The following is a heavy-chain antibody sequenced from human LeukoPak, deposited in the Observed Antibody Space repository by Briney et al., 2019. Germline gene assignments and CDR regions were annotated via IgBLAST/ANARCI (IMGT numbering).Heavy chain of an antibody. D-gene: IGHD5-12*01. CDR1: GYTFTSYA. Sequence: ASVKVSCKASGYTFTSYAMNWVRQAPGQGLEWMGWINTNTGNPTYAQGFTGRFVFSLDTSVSTAYLQISSLKAEDTAVYYCARVYSGYDDFYYYGMDVWGQGTTVTVSS. J-gene: IGHJ6*02. V-gene: IGHV7-4-1*02. CDR3: ARVYSGYDDFYYYGMDV. CDR2: INTNTGNP.